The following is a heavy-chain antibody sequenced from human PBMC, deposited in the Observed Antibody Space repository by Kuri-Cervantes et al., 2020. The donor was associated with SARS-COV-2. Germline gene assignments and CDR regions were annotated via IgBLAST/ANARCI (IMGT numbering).Heavy chain of an antibody. Sequence: ASVKVSCKASGYTFTSYGISWVRQAPGQGLEWMGWISAYNGNTNYAQKLQGRVTMTTDTSTSTAYMELRRLRSDDTGVYYCARDRKVRILGSGYPYYYYYGMDVWGQGTTVTVSS. CDR2: ISAYNGNT. CDR1: GYTFTSYG. J-gene: IGHJ6*02. D-gene: IGHD3-3*01. CDR3: ARDRKVRILGSGYPYYYYYGMDV. V-gene: IGHV1-18*04.